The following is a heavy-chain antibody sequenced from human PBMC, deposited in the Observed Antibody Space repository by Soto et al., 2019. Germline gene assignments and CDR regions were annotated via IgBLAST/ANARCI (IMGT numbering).Heavy chain of an antibody. CDR3: ARLEGLATISYYFDF. V-gene: IGHV4-39*01. J-gene: IGHJ4*02. CDR1: GDSINSDKYY. D-gene: IGHD3-9*01. CDR2: IYFRGNT. Sequence: NPSETLSLTCSVSGDSINSDKYYLGWIRQPPGKGLEWIGSIYFRGNTYYNPSLQTRVTISLDKSKSQFSLKLNSVTAADSAVYFCARLEGLATISYYFDFWGQGALVTVSS.